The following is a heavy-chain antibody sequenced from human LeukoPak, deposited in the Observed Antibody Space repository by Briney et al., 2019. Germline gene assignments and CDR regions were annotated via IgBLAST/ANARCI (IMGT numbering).Heavy chain of an antibody. D-gene: IGHD6-13*01. CDR3: ARGVYIAAAQYGY. V-gene: IGHV4-59*01. CDR1: GFTFSSYA. J-gene: IGHJ4*02. Sequence: GSLRLSCAASGFTFSSYAMSWIRQPPGKGLEWIGYIYYSGTTNYNPSLKSRVTIPVDTSKNQFSLKLSSVTAADTAVYYCARGVYIAAAQYGYWGQGTLVTVSS. CDR2: IYYSGTT.